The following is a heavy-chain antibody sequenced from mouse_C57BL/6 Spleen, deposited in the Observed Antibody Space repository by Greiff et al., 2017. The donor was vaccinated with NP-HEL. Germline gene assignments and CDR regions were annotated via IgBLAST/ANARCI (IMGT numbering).Heavy chain of an antibody. J-gene: IGHJ2*01. Sequence: VQLQQPGAELVKPGASVKLSCKASGYTFTSYWMHWVKQRPGPGLEWIGMIHPNSGSTNYNEKFKSKATLTVDKSSSTAYMQLSSLTSEDSAVYYCARGNYVYYFDYWGQGTTLTVSS. V-gene: IGHV1-64*01. CDR3: ARGNYVYYFDY. CDR1: GYTFTSYW. CDR2: IHPNSGST. D-gene: IGHD1-1*01.